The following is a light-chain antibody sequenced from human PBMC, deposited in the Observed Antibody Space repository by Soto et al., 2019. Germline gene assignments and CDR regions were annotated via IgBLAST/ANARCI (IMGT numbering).Light chain of an antibody. V-gene: IGKV3D-15*01. J-gene: IGKJ4*01. Sequence: EMVVTQSPATLSVSPGERVTLSCRTSQDVSSKLAWYQQKPGQPPSLLIYDASTRATGTPARFSGSGSGTEFTLAVSSLQSEDYAVYYCQQFSSYPLTFGGGTKVEIK. CDR1: QDVSSK. CDR3: QQFSSYPLT. CDR2: DAS.